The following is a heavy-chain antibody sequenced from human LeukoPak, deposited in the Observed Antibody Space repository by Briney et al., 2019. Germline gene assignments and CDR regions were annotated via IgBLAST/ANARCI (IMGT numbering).Heavy chain of an antibody. CDR2: INAGNGNT. Sequence: GASVTVSCMASGYTFTSYAMHWVRQAPGQRLEWMGWINAGNGNTKYSQKFQGRVTITRDTSASTAYMELSSLRSEDTAVYYCARGGYCSGGSCYGWFDPWGQGTLVTVSS. J-gene: IGHJ5*02. V-gene: IGHV1-3*01. D-gene: IGHD2-15*01. CDR1: GYTFTSYA. CDR3: ARGGYCSGGSCYGWFDP.